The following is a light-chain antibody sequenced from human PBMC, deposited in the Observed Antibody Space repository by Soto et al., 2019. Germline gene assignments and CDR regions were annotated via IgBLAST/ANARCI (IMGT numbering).Light chain of an antibody. Sequence: QSVLTQPPSVSAAPGQRVTIFCSGSSSTIGNNYVSWYQQLPATAPILLIYDNYYRPSGIPDRFSGSKSGTSATLVISGLQTGDEADYYCGTWDSNLDNGVVFGGGTKLTVL. CDR1: SSTIGNNY. J-gene: IGLJ2*01. CDR2: DNY. V-gene: IGLV1-51*01. CDR3: GTWDSNLDNGVV.